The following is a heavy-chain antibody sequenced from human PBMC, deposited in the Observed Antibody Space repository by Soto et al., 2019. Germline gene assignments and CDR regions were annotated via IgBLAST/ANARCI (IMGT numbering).Heavy chain of an antibody. V-gene: IGHV3-9*02. D-gene: IGHD3-16*01. J-gene: IGHJ6*02. Sequence: GGSLRLSCVVSAFTSRNYAIHCIRQAPGKGLEWVSGFDFDSGRTGYADSVKGRFTISRDNAKNSQSLEMKSLRVEDTAVDYCTKDMVPGGADVWGQGTTVTVSS. CDR1: AFTSRNYA. CDR3: TKDMVPGGADV. CDR2: FDFDSGRT.